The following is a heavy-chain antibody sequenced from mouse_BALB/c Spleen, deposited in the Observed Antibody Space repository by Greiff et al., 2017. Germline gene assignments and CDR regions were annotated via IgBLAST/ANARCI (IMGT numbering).Heavy chain of an antibody. Sequence: QVQLQQSGAELVKPGASVKLSCKASGYTFTSYWMHWVKQRPGQGLEWIGEIDPSDSYTNYNQKFKGKATLTVDKSSSTAYMQLSSLTSEDSAVYYCARGDYGYAYWGQGTLVTVSA. CDR2: IDPSDSYT. CDR1: GYTFTSYW. D-gene: IGHD1-2*01. CDR3: ARGDYGYAY. V-gene: IGHV1-69*02. J-gene: IGHJ3*01.